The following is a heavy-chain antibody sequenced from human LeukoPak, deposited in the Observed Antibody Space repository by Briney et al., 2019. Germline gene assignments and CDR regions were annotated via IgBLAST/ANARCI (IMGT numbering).Heavy chain of an antibody. D-gene: IGHD1-14*01. CDR2: IHHSGST. J-gene: IGHJ4*02. V-gene: IGHV4-38-2*01. Sequence: SETLSLTCAVSGYSISSGYYWGWIRQPPGKGQGWIGSIHHSGSTYYNPSLKSRVTISVDTSKNQFSLKLSSVTAADTAVYYCARHRSLDRGTTVLDYWGQGTLVTASS. CDR3: ARHRSLDRGTTVLDY. CDR1: GYSISSGYY.